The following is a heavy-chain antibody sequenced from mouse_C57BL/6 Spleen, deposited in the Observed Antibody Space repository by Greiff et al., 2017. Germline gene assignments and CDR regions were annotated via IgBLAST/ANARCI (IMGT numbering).Heavy chain of an antibody. CDR2: IDPSDSET. D-gene: IGHD1-1*01. CDR1: GYTFTSYW. V-gene: IGHV1-52*01. J-gene: IGHJ4*01. CDR3: ARRGTVVPFYAMDY. Sequence: QVQLQQPGAELVRPGSSVKLSCKASGYTFTSYWMHWVKQRPIQGLEWIGNIDPSDSETHYNQKFKDKATLTVDKSSSTAYIELNSLTSEDSAVYYCARRGTVVPFYAMDYWGQGTSVTVSS.